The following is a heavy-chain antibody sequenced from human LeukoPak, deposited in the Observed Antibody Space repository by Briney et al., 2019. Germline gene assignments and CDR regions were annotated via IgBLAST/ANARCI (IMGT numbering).Heavy chain of an antibody. Sequence: GASVKVSCKASGYTFSSYGISWVRQAPGQGLEWMGWISAYNGNTNYARNFQGRVIMTTDTSTSTAYMELRSLRSDVPAVYYCARAGLERRKVVEYNWFDPWGQGTLVIVSS. D-gene: IGHD1-1*01. CDR1: GYTFSSYG. CDR3: ARAGLERRKVVEYNWFDP. V-gene: IGHV1-18*01. CDR2: ISAYNGNT. J-gene: IGHJ5*02.